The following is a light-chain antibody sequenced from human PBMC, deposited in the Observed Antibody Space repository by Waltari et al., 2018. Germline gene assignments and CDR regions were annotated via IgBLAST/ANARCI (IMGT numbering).Light chain of an antibody. Sequence: QTVVTQEPSLTVSPGGTVTPTCASSPGAVPRGNYPSWLQQKPGQTPRALIFSTNNRHSWTPARFSGSLLGGKAALTLSSVQPEDEAEYYCLLYYGGALVFGGGTKLTVL. J-gene: IGLJ2*01. CDR1: PGAVPRGNY. CDR2: STN. CDR3: LLYYGGALV. V-gene: IGLV7-43*01.